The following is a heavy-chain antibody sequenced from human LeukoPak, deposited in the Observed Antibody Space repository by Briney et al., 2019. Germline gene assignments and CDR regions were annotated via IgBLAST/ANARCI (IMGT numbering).Heavy chain of an antibody. CDR1: GFTFSSYS. V-gene: IGHV3-21*04. J-gene: IGHJ5*02. CDR3: AREAYDILTGLNWFDP. D-gene: IGHD3-9*01. CDR2: ISSSSSYI. Sequence: GGSLRLSCAASGFTFSSYSMNWVRQAPGKGLEWVSSISSSSSYIYYADSVKGRFTISRDNAKNSLYLQMNSLRAEDTAVYYCAREAYDILTGLNWFDPWGQGTLVTVSS.